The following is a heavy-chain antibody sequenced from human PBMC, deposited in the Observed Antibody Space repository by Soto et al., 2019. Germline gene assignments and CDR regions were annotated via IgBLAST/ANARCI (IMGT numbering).Heavy chain of an antibody. CDR2: IYYSGST. D-gene: IGHD6-6*01. CDR1: GGSISSGDYY. CDR3: ARCIAAREFDY. J-gene: IGHJ4*02. Sequence: LSLTCTVSGGSISSGDYYRSWIRQPPGKGLEWIGYIYYSGSTYYNPSLKSRVTISVDTSKNQFSLKPSSVTAADTAVYYCARCIAAREFDYWGQGTLVTVSS. V-gene: IGHV4-30-4*01.